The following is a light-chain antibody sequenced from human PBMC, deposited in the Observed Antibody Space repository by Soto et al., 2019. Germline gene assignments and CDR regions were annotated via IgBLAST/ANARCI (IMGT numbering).Light chain of an antibody. CDR1: QSISSW. CDR2: DAS. J-gene: IGKJ1*01. Sequence: DIQMTQSPSTPSASVGDRVTITCRASQSISSWLAWYQQKPGKAPKLLIYDASSLESGVPSRFSGSGSGTEFTLTISSLQPDDFATYYCQQYNSYSRTFGQGTKVEIK. V-gene: IGKV1-5*01. CDR3: QQYNSYSRT.